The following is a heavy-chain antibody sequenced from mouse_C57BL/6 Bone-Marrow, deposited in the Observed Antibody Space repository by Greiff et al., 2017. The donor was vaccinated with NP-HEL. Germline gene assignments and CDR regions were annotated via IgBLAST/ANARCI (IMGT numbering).Heavy chain of an antibody. CDR3: ARPFYYYGSSWFAY. CDR2: ISRGSSTS. V-gene: IGHV5-17*01. J-gene: IGHJ3*01. CDR1: GFTFSDYG. D-gene: IGHD1-1*01. Sequence: EVMLVESGGGLVKPGGSLKLSCAASGFTFSDYGMHWVRQAPEKGLAWVAYISRGSSTSYYADTVKGRFTISRDNAKNTLFLQMTSLRSEDTAMYYCARPFYYYGSSWFAYWGQGTLVTVSA.